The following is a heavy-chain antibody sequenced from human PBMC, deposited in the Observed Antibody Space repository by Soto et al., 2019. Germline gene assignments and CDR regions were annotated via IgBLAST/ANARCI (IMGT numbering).Heavy chain of an antibody. CDR3: ATYQLELSPYYYYVMDV. V-gene: IGHV1-24*01. CDR2: FDPEDGET. D-gene: IGHD1-1*01. J-gene: IGHJ6*02. CDR1: GYTLTELS. Sequence: ASVKVSCKVSGYTLTELSMHWVRQAPGKGLEWMGGFDPEDGETIYAQKLQGRVTMTEDTSTDTAYMELSSLRSEDTAVHYCATYQLELSPYYYYVMDVWGQGTTVTVYS.